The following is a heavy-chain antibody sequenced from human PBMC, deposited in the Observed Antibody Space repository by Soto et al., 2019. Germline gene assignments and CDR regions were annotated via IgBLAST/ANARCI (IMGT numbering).Heavy chain of an antibody. Sequence: QVQLVESGGGVVQPGRSLRLSCAASGFTFSSYAMHWVRQAPAKGLVWVAVISYDGSNKYYADSVKGRFTISRDNFKNTVYLQRNSLSDDDTAVYYCARDLYAYVWGSYRPFDCWGQGSLVTVSS. D-gene: IGHD3-16*02. V-gene: IGHV3-30-3*01. CDR3: ARDLYAYVWGSYRPFDC. J-gene: IGHJ4*02. CDR2: ISYDGSNK. CDR1: GFTFSSYA.